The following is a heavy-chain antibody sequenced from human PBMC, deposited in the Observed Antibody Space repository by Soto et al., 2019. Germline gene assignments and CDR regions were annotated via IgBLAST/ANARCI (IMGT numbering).Heavy chain of an antibody. J-gene: IGHJ4*02. CDR3: ARKTDSAGDGDF. CDR2: IYIGGGT. Sequence: EVRLVQTGGALIQPGGSLRLSCAVSGFSVRDNYMFWVRQAPGKGLEWVSLIYIGGGTDYADDVQGRFTISRDNSKNTLFLQMNSLRVEDTAVYYCARKTDSAGDGDFWGQGTLVTVYS. D-gene: IGHD2-21*01. V-gene: IGHV3-53*02. CDR1: GFSVRDNY.